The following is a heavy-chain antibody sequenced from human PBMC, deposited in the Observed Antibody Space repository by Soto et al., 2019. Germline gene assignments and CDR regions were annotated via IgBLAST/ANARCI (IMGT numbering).Heavy chain of an antibody. J-gene: IGHJ4*02. CDR3: ARQGGGIAVASYFDY. CDR2: INHSGST. Sequence: SETLSLTCAVYGGSFSGYYWSWIRQPPGKGLEWIGEINHSGSTNYNPSLKSRVTISVDTSKNQFSLKLSSVTAADTAVYYCARQGGGIAVASYFDYWGQGTLVTVSS. D-gene: IGHD6-19*01. CDR1: GGSFSGYY. V-gene: IGHV4-34*01.